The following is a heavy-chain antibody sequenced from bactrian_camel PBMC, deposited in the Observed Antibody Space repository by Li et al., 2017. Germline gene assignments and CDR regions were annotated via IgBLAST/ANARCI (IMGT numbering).Heavy chain of an antibody. D-gene: IGHD6*01. J-gene: IGHJ4*01. CDR1: RGFDDANA. V-gene: IGHV3S53*01. Sequence: HVQLVESGGGSVQIGGSLTLACAASRGFDDANAEWGWFRQAAGAQCEMVASTSPDGKEYYSDSVMGRFTLSQDNAKKTVYLQMDSLKPEDTAMYYCAADRDVNIPPSLSLDSSRYNNWGQGTQVTVS. CDR2: TSPDGKE. CDR3: AADRDVNIPPSLSLDSSRYNN.